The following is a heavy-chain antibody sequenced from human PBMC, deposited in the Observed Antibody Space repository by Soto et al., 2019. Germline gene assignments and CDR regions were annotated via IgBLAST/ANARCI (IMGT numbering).Heavy chain of an antibody. V-gene: IGHV4-34*01. CDR1: GGSFSGYY. CDR2: INHSGST. Sequence: SETLSLTCAVYGGSFSGYYWSWIRQPPGKGLEWIGEINHSGSTNYNPSLKSRVTISVDTSKNQFSLKLSSVTAADTAVYYCARHPQGSLLYYFDYWGQGTLVTVSS. CDR3: ARHPQGSLLYYFDY. J-gene: IGHJ4*02.